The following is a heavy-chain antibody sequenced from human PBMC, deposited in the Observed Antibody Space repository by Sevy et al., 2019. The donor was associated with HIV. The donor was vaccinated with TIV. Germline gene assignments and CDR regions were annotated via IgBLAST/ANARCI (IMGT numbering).Heavy chain of an antibody. Sequence: GGSLRLSCAASGFTIRTYNMNWVRQAPGKGLEWVSLISYDGSVTDYADSVKGRFTISRDSSKNTLYLQMNSLRTEDTAVYYCARGGAVPGFDYWGQGALVTVSS. J-gene: IGHJ4*02. CDR1: GFTIRTYN. CDR3: ARGGAVPGFDY. V-gene: IGHV3-30*03. CDR2: ISYDGSVT. D-gene: IGHD6-19*01.